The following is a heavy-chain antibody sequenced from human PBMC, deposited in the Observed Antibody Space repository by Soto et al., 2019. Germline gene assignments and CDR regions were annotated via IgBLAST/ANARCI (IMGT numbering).Heavy chain of an antibody. CDR2: LYNSVTS. CDR1: GASISFSSYY. Sequence: QLQLQESGPGLVKPSETLSLTCTVSGASISFSSYYWAWIRHPPGKGLAWIGSLYNSVTSYYNPSLKSRVIISVDPSKQQFSLKLSSVTAADTAVYYCARHAMVRGAVVYFDYWGGQGTLVNVSS. D-gene: IGHD3-10*01. CDR3: ARHAMVRGAVVYFDY. V-gene: IGHV4-39*01. J-gene: IGHJ4*02.